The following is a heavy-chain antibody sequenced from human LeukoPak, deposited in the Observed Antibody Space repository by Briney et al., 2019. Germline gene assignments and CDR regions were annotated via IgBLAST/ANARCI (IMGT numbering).Heavy chain of an antibody. V-gene: IGHV4-30-2*01. Sequence: SETLSPTCAVSGGSINSGPYSWSWVRQPPGKGLEWIGYISHGGSTHYNPSLKSRVTISVDRPTNQFFLRLTSVTAADTAVYFCAGVKWGNFDSWGQGTRVTVSS. CDR1: GGSINSGPYS. J-gene: IGHJ4*02. D-gene: IGHD7-27*01. CDR3: AGVKWGNFDS. CDR2: ISHGGST.